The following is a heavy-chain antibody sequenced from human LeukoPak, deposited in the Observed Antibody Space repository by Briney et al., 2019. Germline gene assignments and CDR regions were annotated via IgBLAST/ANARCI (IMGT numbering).Heavy chain of an antibody. CDR3: ARVLMITFGGVIENVDY. Sequence: GASVTVSCTASGYTFTSYGISWVRQAPGQGLEWMGWISAYNGNTNYAQKLQGRVTMTTDTSTSTAYMELRSLRSDDTAVYYCARVLMITFGGVIENVDYWGQGTLVTVSS. D-gene: IGHD3-16*02. J-gene: IGHJ4*02. CDR2: ISAYNGNT. V-gene: IGHV1-18*01. CDR1: GYTFTSYG.